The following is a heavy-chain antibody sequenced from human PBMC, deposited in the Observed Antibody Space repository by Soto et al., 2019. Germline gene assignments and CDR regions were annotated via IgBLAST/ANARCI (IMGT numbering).Heavy chain of an antibody. D-gene: IGHD5-12*01. CDR1: GYSFTSYW. Sequence: EVQLVQSGAEVKKPGESLKISCKGSGYSFTSYWIGWVRQMPGKGLEWMGIIYPGDSDTRYSPSFQGQVTISADKSIXTACLQWSSLQASDTAMYYCARLKRDGYNYSPLYYWGQGTLVTVSS. CDR3: ARLKRDGYNYSPLYY. J-gene: IGHJ4*02. CDR2: IYPGDSDT. V-gene: IGHV5-51*03.